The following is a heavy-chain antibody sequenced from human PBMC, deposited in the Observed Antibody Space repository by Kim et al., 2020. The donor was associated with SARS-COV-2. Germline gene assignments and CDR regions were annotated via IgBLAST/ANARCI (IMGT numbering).Heavy chain of an antibody. CDR3: ARGGVVVISPPDDY. CDR1: GFTFSSYG. J-gene: IGHJ4*02. V-gene: IGHV3-33*05. Sequence: GGSLRLSCAASGFTFSSYGMHWVRQAPGKGLEWVAVISYDGSNKYYADSVKGRFTISRDNSKNTLYLQMNSLRAEDTTVYYCARGGVVVISPPDDYWGQGTLVTVSS. CDR2: ISYDGSNK. D-gene: IGHD3-22*01.